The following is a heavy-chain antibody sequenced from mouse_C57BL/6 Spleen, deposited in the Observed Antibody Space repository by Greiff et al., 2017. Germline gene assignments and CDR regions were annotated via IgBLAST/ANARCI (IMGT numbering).Heavy chain of an antibody. V-gene: IGHV3-1*01. CDR3: ASNVGQYYALDY. J-gene: IGHJ4*01. CDR2: ISYSGST. D-gene: IGHD6-1*01. CDR1: GYSITSGYD. Sequence: EVQLQQSGPGMVKPSQSLSLTCTVTGYSITSGYDWHWIRHFPGNKLEWTGYISYSGSTNYKPSLKRRIAITHDTSKNHSFLKLNSVTTEDTAAYYCASNVGQYYALDYWGQGTSVTVSS.